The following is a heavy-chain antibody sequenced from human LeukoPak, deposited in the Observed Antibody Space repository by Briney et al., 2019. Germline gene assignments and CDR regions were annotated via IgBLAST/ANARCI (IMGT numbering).Heavy chain of an antibody. V-gene: IGHV4-39*01. CDR1: GGSISSSGYY. D-gene: IGHD3-3*01. CDR2: IYYSGST. CDR3: ARLWSGYRPPDY. J-gene: IGHJ4*02. Sequence: SETLSLTCTVSGGSISSSGYYWGWIRQPPGKGLEWIGSIYYSGSTYYNPSLKSRVIISVDTSRNQISLKLSSVTAADTAVYFCARLWSGYRPPDYWGRGTLVTVSS.